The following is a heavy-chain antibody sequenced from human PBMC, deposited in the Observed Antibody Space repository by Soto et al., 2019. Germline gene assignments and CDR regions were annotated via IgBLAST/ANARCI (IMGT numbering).Heavy chain of an antibody. Sequence: GGSLRLSCAASGFTFSSYWMHWVRQAPGKGLVWVSRINSDGSSTSYADSVKGRFTISRDNAKNTLYLQMNSLRAEDTAVYYCAREPPRYYYYYYGMDVWGQGTTVTVSS. CDR1: GFTFSSYW. D-gene: IGHD3-16*01. J-gene: IGHJ6*02. CDR3: AREPPRYYYYYYGMDV. V-gene: IGHV3-74*01. CDR2: INSDGSST.